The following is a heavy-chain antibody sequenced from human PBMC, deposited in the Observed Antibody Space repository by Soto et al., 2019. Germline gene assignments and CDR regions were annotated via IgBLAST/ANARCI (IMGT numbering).Heavy chain of an antibody. CDR1: GGSISSYY. V-gene: IGHV4-59*01. D-gene: IGHD3-16*02. J-gene: IGHJ5*02. CDR3: ARTLGELSLSWFDP. Sequence: PSETLSLTCTVSGGSISSYYWSWIRQPPGKGLEWIGYIYYSGSTNYNPSLKSRVTISVDTSKNQFSLKLSSVTAADTAVYYCARTLGELSLSWFDPWGQGTLVTVSS. CDR2: IYYSGST.